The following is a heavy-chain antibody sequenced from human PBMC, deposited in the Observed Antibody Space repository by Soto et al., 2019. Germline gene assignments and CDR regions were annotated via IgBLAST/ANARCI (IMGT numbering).Heavy chain of an antibody. CDR1: GFTFSSYA. CDR2: ISSDGSNK. D-gene: IGHD3-9*01. Sequence: PGGSLRLSCAASGFTFSSYAMHWVSQAPGKGLEWVAVISSDGSNKYYADSVKGRFTISRDNSKNTLYLQMNSLRAEDTAVYYCARETDWSVDYWGQGTLVTVSS. V-gene: IGHV3-30-3*01. CDR3: ARETDWSVDY. J-gene: IGHJ4*02.